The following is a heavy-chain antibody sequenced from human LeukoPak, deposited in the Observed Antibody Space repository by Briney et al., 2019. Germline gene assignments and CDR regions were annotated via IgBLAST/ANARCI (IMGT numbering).Heavy chain of an antibody. CDR1: GYTFTSYD. J-gene: IGHJ3*02. V-gene: IGHV1-8*01. CDR2: MNPNSGNT. D-gene: IGHD3-9*01. CDR3: ARAFGWLNAFDI. Sequence: ASVKVSCKASGYTFTSYDINWVRQATGQGLEWMGWMNPNSGNTGYAQKFQGRVTMTRNTSISTAYMELSSLRSEDTAVYYCARAFGWLNAFDIWGQGTMVTISS.